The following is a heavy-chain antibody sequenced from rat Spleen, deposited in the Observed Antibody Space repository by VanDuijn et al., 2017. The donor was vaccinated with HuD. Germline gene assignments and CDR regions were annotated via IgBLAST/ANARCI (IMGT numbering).Heavy chain of an antibody. V-gene: IGHV3-1*01. J-gene: IGHJ1*01. Sequence: DVQLQESGPGLVKPSQSLSLTCSVTGYSITSNHWGWIRKFPGNKMECMGYISYSGSTTYNPSLKSRISITRDKSKNQFFLQLNSVTTEDTATYYCARPYHSGPYWSFDFWGPGTRVTVS. CDR2: ISYSGST. D-gene: IGHD1-1*01. CDR1: GYSITSNH. CDR3: ARPYHSGPYWSFDF.